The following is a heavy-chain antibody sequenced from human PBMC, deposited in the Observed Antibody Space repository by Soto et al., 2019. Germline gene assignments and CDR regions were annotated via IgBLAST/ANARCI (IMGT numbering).Heavy chain of an antibody. CDR2: IYYSGST. CDR3: ARHLWVGSSWYLGAFHI. Sequence: QVQLQESGPGLVKPSETLSLTCTVSGDSISNYYWSWIRQPPEKGLEWIGYIYYSGSTNYNPSLKSRVTISVDTSKNQFSLKLSSVTAADTAVYYCARHLWVGSSWYLGAFHIWGQGTMVTVSS. V-gene: IGHV4-59*08. J-gene: IGHJ3*02. CDR1: GDSISNYY. D-gene: IGHD6-13*01.